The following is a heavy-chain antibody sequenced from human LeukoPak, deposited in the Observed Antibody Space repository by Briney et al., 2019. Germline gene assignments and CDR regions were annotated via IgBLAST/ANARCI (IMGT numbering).Heavy chain of an antibody. J-gene: IGHJ4*02. CDR3: ARAPKFTVTRESYYFDY. Sequence: GASVKVSCKASGGTFSSYAISWVRQAPGQGLEWMGWMNPNSGNTGYAQKFQGRVTMTRNTSISTAYMELSSLRSEDTAVYYCARAPKFTVTRESYYFDYWGQGTLVTVSS. CDR1: GGTFSSYA. CDR2: MNPNSGNT. V-gene: IGHV1-8*02. D-gene: IGHD4-17*01.